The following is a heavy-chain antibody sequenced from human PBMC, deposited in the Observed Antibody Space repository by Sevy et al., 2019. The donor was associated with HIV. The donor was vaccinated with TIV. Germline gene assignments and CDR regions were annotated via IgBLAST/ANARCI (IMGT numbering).Heavy chain of an antibody. D-gene: IGHD2-2*03. V-gene: IGHV3-7*04. J-gene: IGHJ6*02. CDR3: ARGLGYCTSTNCDPEKAYYFYALDV. CDR2: IKQDGSEK. Sequence: GGSLRLSCVASRFFFSGDWMTWVRLVPGKGLEWVANIKQDGSEKNYVDSVKGRLTIYSDNDKNSLYLYMNSLRAEDTAVYYCARGLGYCTSTNCDPEKAYYFYALDVWGQGTTVTVSS. CDR1: RFFFSGDW.